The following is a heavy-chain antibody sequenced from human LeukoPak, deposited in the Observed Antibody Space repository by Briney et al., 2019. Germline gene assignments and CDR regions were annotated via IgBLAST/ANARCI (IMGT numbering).Heavy chain of an antibody. V-gene: IGHV3-11*01. Sequence: GGSLRLSCAAYGFTFSDYYMSWLRQAPGKGLEWVSYISSSGSTIYYADSVKGRFTISRDNAKNSLYLQMHSLRAEDTAVYYCAREGSGWRYYYYYYMDVWGKGTTVTVSS. CDR3: AREGSGWRYYYYYYMDV. CDR2: ISSSGSTI. J-gene: IGHJ6*03. CDR1: GFTFSDYY. D-gene: IGHD6-19*01.